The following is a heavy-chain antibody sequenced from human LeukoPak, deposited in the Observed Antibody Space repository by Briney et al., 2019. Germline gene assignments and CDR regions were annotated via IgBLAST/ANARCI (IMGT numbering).Heavy chain of an antibody. CDR3: ARGGERRHFLTYYYDSSGYSFDY. V-gene: IGHV4-59*01. CDR1: GGSISSYY. D-gene: IGHD3-22*01. CDR2: IYYSGST. J-gene: IGHJ4*02. Sequence: SETLSLTCTVSGGSISSYYWSWIRQPPGKGLEWIGYIYYSGSTNYNPSLKSRVTISVDTSKNQFSLKLSSVTAADTAVYYCARGGERRHFLTYYYDSSGYSFDYWGQGTLVTVSS.